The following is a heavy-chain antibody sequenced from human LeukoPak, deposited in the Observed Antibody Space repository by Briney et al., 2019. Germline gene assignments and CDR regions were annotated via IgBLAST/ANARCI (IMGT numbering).Heavy chain of an antibody. CDR2: IYYSGST. V-gene: IGHV4-39*01. J-gene: IGHJ4*02. Sequence: SETLSLTCTVSGGSISTSNYYWGWIRQPPGKGLEWIGTIYYSGSTFYNPSLKSRVTISADTSKNQFSLKLSSVTAADTAVYYCARLTSGHFDYWGQGTLVTVSS. CDR1: GGSISTSNYY. CDR3: ARLTSGHFDY. D-gene: IGHD3-10*01.